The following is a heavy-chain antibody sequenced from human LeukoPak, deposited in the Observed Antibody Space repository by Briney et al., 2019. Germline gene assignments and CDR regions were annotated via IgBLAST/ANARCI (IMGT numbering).Heavy chain of an antibody. CDR1: GYSINNYW. J-gene: IGHJ5*02. D-gene: IGHD2-15*01. Sequence: GESPKISCKGSGYSINNYWIGWVRQMPGKGLEWMGIIYPADSDIRYSPSFQGQVTISADKSISTAYLQWSSLKASDTAMYYCARQEYCSGGSCYTWFDPWGQGTLVTVSS. CDR2: IYPADSDI. CDR3: ARQEYCSGGSCYTWFDP. V-gene: IGHV5-51*01.